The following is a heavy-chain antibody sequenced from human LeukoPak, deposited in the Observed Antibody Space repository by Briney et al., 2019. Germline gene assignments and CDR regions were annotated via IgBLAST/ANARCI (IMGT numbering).Heavy chain of an antibody. D-gene: IGHD6-13*01. Sequence: PGGSLRLSCVASGFTLRSYVMNWVRQTPGKGLEWVSSISGSGDSTFYADSVKGRFSISRDNSKNTLYLQMNSLRAEDTAVYYCARGGPAAGRFDYWGQGTLVTVSS. CDR2: ISGSGDST. CDR1: GFTLRSYV. J-gene: IGHJ4*02. V-gene: IGHV3-23*01. CDR3: ARGGPAAGRFDY.